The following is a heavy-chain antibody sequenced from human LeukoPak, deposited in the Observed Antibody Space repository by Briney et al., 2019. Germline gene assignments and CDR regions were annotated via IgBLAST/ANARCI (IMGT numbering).Heavy chain of an antibody. CDR3: ARRRRNSGSYQRGFDY. Sequence: PSETLSLTCAVYGGSFSGYYWSWIRQPPGKGLEWIGEINHSGSTNYNPSLKSRVTISVDTSKNQFSLKLSSVTAADTAVYYCARRRRNSGSYQRGFDYWGQGTLVTVSS. CDR1: GGSFSGYY. V-gene: IGHV4-34*01. J-gene: IGHJ4*02. CDR2: INHSGST. D-gene: IGHD1-26*01.